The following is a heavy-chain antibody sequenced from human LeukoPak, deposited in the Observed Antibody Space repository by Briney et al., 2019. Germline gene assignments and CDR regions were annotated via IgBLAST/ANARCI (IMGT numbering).Heavy chain of an antibody. CDR2: ISYDGSNK. CDR1: GFTFSTYG. V-gene: IGHV3-30*03. J-gene: IGHJ4*02. Sequence: GGSLRLPCAASGFTFSTYGMHWVRQAPGKGLEWVALISYDGSNKYYADSVTGRFTISRDNSKNTLYLQMNSLRAEDTAVDYCATRLRWDYWGQGTLVTVSS. CDR3: ATRLRWDY. D-gene: IGHD4-23*01.